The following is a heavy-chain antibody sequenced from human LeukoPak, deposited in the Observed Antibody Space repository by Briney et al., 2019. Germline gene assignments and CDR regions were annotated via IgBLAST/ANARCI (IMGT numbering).Heavy chain of an antibody. J-gene: IGHJ4*02. Sequence: GGSLRLSCAASGFTFSSYGMHWVRQAPGKGLEWVAFIRYDGSNKYYADSVKGRFTISRDNSKNMLYLQMNSLRAEDTAVYYCAKDGVIVGATTFDYWGQGTLVTVSS. CDR1: GFTFSSYG. V-gene: IGHV3-30*02. CDR2: IRYDGSNK. D-gene: IGHD1-26*01. CDR3: AKDGVIVGATTFDY.